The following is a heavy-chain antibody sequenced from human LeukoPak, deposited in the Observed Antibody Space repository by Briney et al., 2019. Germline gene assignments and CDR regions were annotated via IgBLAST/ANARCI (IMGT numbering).Heavy chain of an antibody. D-gene: IGHD5-12*01. V-gene: IGHV3-48*03. CDR1: GFTFSSYE. CDR2: ISSSSSTI. CDR3: ARDVQVATIYPLDY. J-gene: IGHJ4*02. Sequence: GGSLRLSCAASGFTFSSYEMNWVRQAPGKGLEWVSYISSSSSTIYYADSVKGRFTISRDNAKNSLYLQMNSLRADDTAVYYCARDVQVATIYPLDYWGQGTLVIVSS.